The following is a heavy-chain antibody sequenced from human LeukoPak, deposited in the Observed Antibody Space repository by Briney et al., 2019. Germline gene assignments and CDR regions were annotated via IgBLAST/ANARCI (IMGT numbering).Heavy chain of an antibody. D-gene: IGHD2-15*01. CDR1: GFTFSGSL. CDR2: IKSKANSYAT. Sequence: GGSLKLSCAASGFTFSGSLMHWVRQASGKGLEWVGRIKSKANSYATAYAASVKGRFTISRDDPKNTAYLQMNSLKTEDTAVYYCTRQDCSGGSCSYVDYWGQGTLVTVSS. CDR3: TRQDCSGGSCSYVDY. V-gene: IGHV3-73*01. J-gene: IGHJ4*02.